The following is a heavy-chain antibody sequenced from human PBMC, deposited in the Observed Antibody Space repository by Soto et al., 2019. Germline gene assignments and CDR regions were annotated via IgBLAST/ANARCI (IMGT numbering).Heavy chain of an antibody. Sequence: QVQLVQSGAEVKKPGSSVKVSCKASGGTFSSYAISWVRQAPGQGLEWMGGISPIFGTANYAQKFQGRVTNTAEESTSTAYMELSSLRSEDTAVYYCARDLPLYGDYQGHWGQGTLVTVSS. V-gene: IGHV1-69*12. CDR1: GGTFSSYA. D-gene: IGHD4-17*01. CDR3: ARDLPLYGDYQGH. J-gene: IGHJ4*02. CDR2: ISPIFGTA.